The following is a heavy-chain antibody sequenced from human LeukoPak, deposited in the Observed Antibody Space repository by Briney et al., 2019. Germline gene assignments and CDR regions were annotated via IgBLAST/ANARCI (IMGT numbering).Heavy chain of an antibody. J-gene: IGHJ5*02. CDR2: MNPNSGNT. V-gene: IGHV1-8*01. CDR1: GFTFTSHD. CDR3: ARGGKAGTQLGGWFDP. D-gene: IGHD6-13*01. Sequence: ASVKVSCKASGFTFTSHDYNWVRQATGQGLEWMGWMNPNSGNTGYAQKFQGRVTMTRDTSITTVYMELSSLRSEDTAVYYCARGGKAGTQLGGWFDPWGQGTLVTVSS.